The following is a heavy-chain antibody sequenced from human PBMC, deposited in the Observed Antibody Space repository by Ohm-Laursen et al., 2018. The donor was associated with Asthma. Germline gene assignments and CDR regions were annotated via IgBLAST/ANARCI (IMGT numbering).Heavy chain of an antibody. Sequence: TLSLTCTVSGDSISNGGYYWSWIRQHPGKGLEWIGYKYYSGTTYYNPSLNSRVAILVDTSKNQFSLKVNSVTAADTAVYYCARGVEYDYDSTGYYLDHWGQGTLVTVSS. CDR1: GDSISNGGYY. CDR2: KYYSGTT. V-gene: IGHV4-31*03. D-gene: IGHD3-22*01. CDR3: ARGVEYDYDSTGYYLDH. J-gene: IGHJ4*02.